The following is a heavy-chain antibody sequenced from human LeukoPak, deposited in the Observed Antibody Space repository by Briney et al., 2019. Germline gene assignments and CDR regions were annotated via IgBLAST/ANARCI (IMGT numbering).Heavy chain of an antibody. CDR3: ARVGSEAGNYYYYGMDV. V-gene: IGHV4-61*02. J-gene: IGHJ6*02. CDR1: GGSISSGSYY. CDR2: IYTSGST. Sequence: PSETLSLTYTVSGGSISSGSYYWSWIRQPAGKGLEWIGRIYTSGSTNYNPSLKSRVTISVDTSKNQFSLKLSSVTAADTAVYYCARVGSEAGNYYYYGMDVWGQGTTVTVSS. D-gene: IGHD3-10*01.